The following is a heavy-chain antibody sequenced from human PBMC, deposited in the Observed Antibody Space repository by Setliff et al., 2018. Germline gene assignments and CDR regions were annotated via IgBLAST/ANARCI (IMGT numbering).Heavy chain of an antibody. Sequence: ASGFTFDDYAMTWVRQAPGKGLEWVSGINWNGGSIGYADSVKGRFTISRDNAKNSLYLLMNSLRAEDTALYYCVRDKGSNYGDNWFDYWGQGTQVTSPQ. CDR2: INWNGGSI. D-gene: IGHD4-17*01. CDR3: VRDKGSNYGDNWFDY. CDR1: GFTFDDYA. J-gene: IGHJ4*02. V-gene: IGHV3-20*03.